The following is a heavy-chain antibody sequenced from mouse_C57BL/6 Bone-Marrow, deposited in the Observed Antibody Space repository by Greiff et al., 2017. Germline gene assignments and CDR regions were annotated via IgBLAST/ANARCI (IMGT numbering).Heavy chain of an antibody. V-gene: IGHV1-78*01. CDR3: ARGGVLRFYFDY. CDR1: GYTFTDHT. CDR2: IYPRDGST. D-gene: IGHD1-1*01. J-gene: IGHJ2*01. Sequence: VQLQQSDAELVKPGASVKISCTVSGYTFTDHTIHWMKQRPEQGLEWIGYIYPRDGSTKYNEKFKGKATLTADKSSSTAYLQLNSLTSEDSAVYFFARGGVLRFYFDYWGQGTTLTVSS.